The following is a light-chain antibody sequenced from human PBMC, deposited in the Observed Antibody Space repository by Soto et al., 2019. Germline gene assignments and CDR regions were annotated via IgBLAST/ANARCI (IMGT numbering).Light chain of an antibody. J-gene: IGKJ2*01. CDR1: QYISSH. CDR3: QQGNGYPHT. Sequence: DVQLTQSPTFLSASLGDRATITCRASQYISSHLAWYQQIPGKGPKLLIYAASTLQSGVPSRFSGSGAATDFTLTSSSLQPEDVATYCYQQGNGYPHTFGQGTKLEIK. CDR2: AAS. V-gene: IGKV1-9*01.